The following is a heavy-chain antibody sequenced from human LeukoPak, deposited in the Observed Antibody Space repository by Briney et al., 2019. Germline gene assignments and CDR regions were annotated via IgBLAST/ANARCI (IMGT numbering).Heavy chain of an antibody. CDR2: IIPILGIA. Sequence: GASVKVSCKASGGTFSSYTISWVRQAPGQGLEWMGRIIPILGIANYAQKFQGRVTITADKSTSTAYMELSSLRSEDPAVYYCARDPFGPKDWFDPWGQGTLVTVSS. J-gene: IGHJ5*02. CDR3: ARDPFGPKDWFDP. CDR1: GGTFSSYT. D-gene: IGHD3-16*01. V-gene: IGHV1-69*04.